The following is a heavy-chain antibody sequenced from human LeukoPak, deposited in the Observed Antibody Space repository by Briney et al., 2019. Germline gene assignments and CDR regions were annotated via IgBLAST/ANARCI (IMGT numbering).Heavy chain of an antibody. V-gene: IGHV1-2*06. CDR2: INPNSGGT. Sequence: ASVKVSCKASGYTFTGYYMHWVRQAPGQGLEWMGRINPNSGGTNYAQKFQGRVTMTRDTSISTAYMELSRLRSDDTAVYYCARGLSQVDTAMVSKVVYWGQGTLVTVSS. D-gene: IGHD5-18*01. CDR3: ARGLSQVDTAMVSKVVY. J-gene: IGHJ4*02. CDR1: GYTFTGYY.